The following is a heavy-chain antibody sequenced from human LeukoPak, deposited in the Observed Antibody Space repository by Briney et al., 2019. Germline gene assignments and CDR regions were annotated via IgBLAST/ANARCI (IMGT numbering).Heavy chain of an antibody. Sequence: KASGTLSLTCTVSGASISSYYWGWIRQPPGKGLEWIGYILNTGSANYNPSLKSRVTISIDTSKNQFSLKLTSVTAADTAVYYCARDKALRNWYFDLWGRGALATVSS. CDR1: GASISSYY. J-gene: IGHJ2*01. CDR2: ILNTGSA. CDR3: ARDKALRNWYFDL. V-gene: IGHV4-59*01.